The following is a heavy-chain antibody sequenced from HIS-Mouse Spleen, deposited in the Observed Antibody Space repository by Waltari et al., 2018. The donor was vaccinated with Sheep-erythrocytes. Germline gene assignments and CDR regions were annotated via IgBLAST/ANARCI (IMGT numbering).Heavy chain of an antibody. CDR2: IHSDGGST. D-gene: IGHD6-19*01. Sequence: EVQLVESGGGLVQPGGSLRLSCAASGFTFSSYWMHWVRQAPGKGLVGVSRIHSDGGSTSYADSVKGRFTISRDNAKNTLYLQMNSLRAEDTAVYYCARSDIRSSGWLDYWGQGTLVTVSS. CDR3: ARSDIRSSGWLDY. CDR1: GFTFSSYW. V-gene: IGHV3-74*01. J-gene: IGHJ4*02.